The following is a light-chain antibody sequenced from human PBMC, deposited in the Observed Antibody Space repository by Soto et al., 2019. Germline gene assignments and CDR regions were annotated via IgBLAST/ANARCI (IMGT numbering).Light chain of an antibody. CDR2: DAS. V-gene: IGKV1D-13*01. Sequence: AIQLTQFPSSLSASVGDRVTITCRASQAISSALAWYQQKPGSAPKLLIYDASSLESGVPSRFSGSGSGTDFTLTISSLQPEDFATYYCQQFKNYPITFGQGTRLEIK. J-gene: IGKJ5*01. CDR1: QAISSA. CDR3: QQFKNYPIT.